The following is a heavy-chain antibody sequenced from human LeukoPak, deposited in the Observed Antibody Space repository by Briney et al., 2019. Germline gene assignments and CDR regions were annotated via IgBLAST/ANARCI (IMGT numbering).Heavy chain of an antibody. CDR3: ARFSSYYDSSTHYLDY. CDR2: IYYTVST. CDR1: GGSINNYY. J-gene: IGHJ4*02. D-gene: IGHD3-22*01. V-gene: IGHV4-59*08. Sequence: SETLSLTCTVSGGSINNYYWSWVRQPPGEGLEWIAYIYYTVSTNYNPSLKTRVTISVDTSKHQFSLRLNSVTAADTAVYYCARFSSYYDSSTHYLDYWGQGILVTVSS.